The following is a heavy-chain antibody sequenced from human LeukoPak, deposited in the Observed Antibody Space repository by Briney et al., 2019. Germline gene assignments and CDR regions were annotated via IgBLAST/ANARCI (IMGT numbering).Heavy chain of an antibody. CDR3: ARTHSNYIIDY. Sequence: GESLKISCKGSGYSFTSYWIGWVRQMPGKGLEWMGIIYPGESDTKYSPSFQGQVSISADKSISTAYLQWGSLKASDTAMYYCARTHSNYIIDYWGQGTLVTVSS. CDR1: GYSFTSYW. D-gene: IGHD4-11*01. J-gene: IGHJ4*02. V-gene: IGHV5-51*01. CDR2: IYPGESDT.